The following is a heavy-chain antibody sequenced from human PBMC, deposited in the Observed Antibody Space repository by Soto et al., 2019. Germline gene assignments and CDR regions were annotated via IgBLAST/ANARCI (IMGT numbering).Heavy chain of an antibody. CDR1: GFTFSAYA. J-gene: IGHJ4*02. CDR2: IPSSSTTS. Sequence: GSLRLSCAASGFTFSAYAMTWVRQAPGKGLEWVSTIPSSSTTSYYADSVKGRFTISRDNSKKTLYLQMNSLRAEDTAVYYCAKDGSVLGDYWGQGTLVTVSS. CDR3: AKDGSVLGDY. V-gene: IGHV3-23*01. D-gene: IGHD1-20*01.